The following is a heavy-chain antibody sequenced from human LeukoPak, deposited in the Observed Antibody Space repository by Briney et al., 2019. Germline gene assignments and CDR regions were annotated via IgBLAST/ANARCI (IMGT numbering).Heavy chain of an antibody. CDR1: GFTFSSYW. D-gene: IGHD4-23*01. V-gene: IGHV3-74*01. J-gene: IGHJ4*02. CDR2: INSDGSST. Sequence: GGSLRLSCAASGFTFSSYWMHWDRQAPGKGLVWVSRINSDGSSTSYADSVKGRFTISRDNAKNTLYLQMNSLRAEDTAVYYCARVALRLAGNDYWGQGTLVTVSS. CDR3: ARVALRLAGNDY.